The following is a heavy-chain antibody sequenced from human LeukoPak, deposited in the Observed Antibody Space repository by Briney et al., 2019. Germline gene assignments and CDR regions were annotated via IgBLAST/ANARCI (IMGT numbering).Heavy chain of an antibody. J-gene: IGHJ4*02. CDR3: ARGSSGWFLFDY. D-gene: IGHD6-19*01. CDR1: GHTFTSYA. CDR2: INAGNGNT. Sequence: ASVKVSCKASGHTFTSYAMHWVRQAPGQRLEWMGWINAGNGNTKYSQKFQGRVTITRDTSASTAYMELSSLRSEDTAVYYCARGSSGWFLFDYWGQGTLVTVSS. V-gene: IGHV1-3*01.